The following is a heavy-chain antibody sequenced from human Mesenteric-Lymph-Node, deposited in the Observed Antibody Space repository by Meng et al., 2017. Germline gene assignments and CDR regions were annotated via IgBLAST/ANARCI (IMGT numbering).Heavy chain of an antibody. D-gene: IGHD2-15*01. Sequence: EHLQEGGRWLVTSAATAPPSCVFAGGSSSCGCWWSRHTPPQGKGLKWIGEFFRSSIYNYNPSLKGRTTIAVDTSKIPFSLELSSVTAADTDVYDCTKNGAYSLEYWGQGALVTVSS. CDR3: TKNGAYSLEY. J-gene: IGHJ4*02. V-gene: IGHV4-4*02. CDR1: GGSSSCGCW. CDR2: FFRSSIY.